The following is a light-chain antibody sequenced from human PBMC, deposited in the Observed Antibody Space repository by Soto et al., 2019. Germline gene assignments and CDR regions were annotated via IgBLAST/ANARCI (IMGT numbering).Light chain of an antibody. V-gene: IGKV3-11*01. CDR3: QQRSNWPRT. Sequence: EIVLTQSPATLSLSPGERATLSCRASQSVSSYLAWYQQKPGQAPRLLIYAASNRATDIPARFSGSGSGTDFTLTISSLEPEDVAVYYCQQRSNWPRTFGQGTKLEIK. CDR2: AAS. CDR1: QSVSSY. J-gene: IGKJ2*01.